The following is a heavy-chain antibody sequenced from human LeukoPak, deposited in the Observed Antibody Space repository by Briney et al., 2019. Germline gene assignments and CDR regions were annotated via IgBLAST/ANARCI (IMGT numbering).Heavy chain of an antibody. Sequence: SQTLSLTCAISGDSVSSNSAAWNWIRQSPSRGLEWLGRTYYRSKWYNDYAVSVKSRITINPDTSKNPFSLQLNSVTPEDTAVYYCAREVFRYCSSTSCYNENFDYWGQGTLVTVSS. CDR1: GDSVSSNSAA. V-gene: IGHV6-1*01. CDR3: AREVFRYCSSTSCYNENFDY. D-gene: IGHD2-2*02. J-gene: IGHJ4*02. CDR2: TYYRSKWYN.